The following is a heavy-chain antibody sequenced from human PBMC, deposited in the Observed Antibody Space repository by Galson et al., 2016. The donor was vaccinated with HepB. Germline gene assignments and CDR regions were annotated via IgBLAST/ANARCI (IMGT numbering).Heavy chain of an antibody. V-gene: IGHV3-74*01. J-gene: IGHJ4*02. CDR2: INGFGIST. D-gene: IGHD5-24*01. Sequence: SLRLSCAASGFTFSSFWIHWVRQVPGKGLVSVSRINGFGISTNYADSVKGRFTISRDNAKNTVYLQMNSPRAEYTAGDYCARAGGWPQQDFDYWGQGTLVTVSS. CDR3: ARAGGWPQQDFDY. CDR1: GFTFSSFW.